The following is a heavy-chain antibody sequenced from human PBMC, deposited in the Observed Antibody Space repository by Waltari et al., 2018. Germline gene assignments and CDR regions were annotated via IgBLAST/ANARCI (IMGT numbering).Heavy chain of an antibody. CDR1: GYTLTELS. D-gene: IGHD1-1*01. CDR2: FGPEDGET. J-gene: IGHJ5*02. CDR3: ATGGTTGNWFDP. Sequence: QVQLVQSGAEVKKPGASVKVSCKVSGYTLTELSMHWVRQAPGKGLEWMGGFGPEDGETIYGQKFQGRVTMTEDTSTDTAYMELSSLRSEDTAVYYCATGGTTGNWFDPWGQGTLVTVSS. V-gene: IGHV1-24*01.